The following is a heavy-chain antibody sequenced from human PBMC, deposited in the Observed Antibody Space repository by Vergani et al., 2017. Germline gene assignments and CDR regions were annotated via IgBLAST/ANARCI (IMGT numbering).Heavy chain of an antibody. J-gene: IGHJ6*02. CDR3: ARWRYCSSTSCIGVYYYYYYGMDV. V-gene: IGHV3-74*01. Sequence: EVQLVESGGGLVQPGGSLRLSCAASGFTFSSYWMPWVRQAPGKGRVWVSRINSDGSSTSYADSVKGRFTSSRDNAKNTLYLQMNSLRAEDTAVYYCARWRYCSSTSCIGVYYYYYYGMDVWGQGTTVTVSS. D-gene: IGHD2-2*01. CDR1: GFTFSSYW. CDR2: INSDGSST.